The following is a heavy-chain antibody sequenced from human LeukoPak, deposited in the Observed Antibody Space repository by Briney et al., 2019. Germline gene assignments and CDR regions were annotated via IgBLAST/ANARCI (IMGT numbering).Heavy chain of an antibody. Sequence: GGSLRLSCAASGFALSSYVMHWVRQAPGKGLEWVAITWYDGSKQYYADTVKGRFTISRDNSKNTLFLQMNSLRAEDTAVYYCARDNVGAYLDYWGQGTLVTVSS. J-gene: IGHJ4*02. CDR2: TWYDGSKQ. D-gene: IGHD1-26*01. CDR3: ARDNVGAYLDY. V-gene: IGHV3-33*01. CDR1: GFALSSYV.